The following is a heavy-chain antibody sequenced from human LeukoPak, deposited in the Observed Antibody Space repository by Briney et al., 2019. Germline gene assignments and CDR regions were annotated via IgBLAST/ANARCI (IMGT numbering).Heavy chain of an antibody. D-gene: IGHD3-22*01. CDR2: IQYDGSKK. CDR1: GFTFSSNG. J-gene: IGHJ4*02. Sequence: GGSLRLSCVASGFTFSSNGMHWVRQAPGKGLEGVTFIQYDGSKKYYADSVKGRFTISRDNAKNSLYLQMNRLRAEDTAVYYCARDQGYYDSSGYSDYWGQGTLVTVSS. V-gene: IGHV3-30*02. CDR3: ARDQGYYDSSGYSDY.